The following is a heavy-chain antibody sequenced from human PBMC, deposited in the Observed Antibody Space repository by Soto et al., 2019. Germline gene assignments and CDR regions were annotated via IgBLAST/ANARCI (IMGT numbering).Heavy chain of an antibody. V-gene: IGHV3-23*01. CDR3: ATIQGYLDY. CDR2: ITGRGDTT. Sequence: GGSLRLSCAVSGFSFSTSSMTWVRQAPGKGLEWVSAITGRGDTTYYADSVRGRFTISRDNSKNTLFLQMNSLRAEDTAVYYRATIQGYLDYWGQGTLVTVSS. CDR1: GFSFSTSS. J-gene: IGHJ4*02.